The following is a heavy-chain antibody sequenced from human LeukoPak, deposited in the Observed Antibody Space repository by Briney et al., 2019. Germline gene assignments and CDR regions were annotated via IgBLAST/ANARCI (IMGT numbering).Heavy chain of an antibody. Sequence: ASVKVSCKSSGYTFTSYGISGVRQPPGQGLECMGWISAYNCNTNYAQTLQGRVTLTTDTSTSTAYMELRSLRSDDTAVYYCARDGLVAAAPFDYWGQGTLVTVSS. CDR2: ISAYNCNT. V-gene: IGHV1-18*01. D-gene: IGHD6-13*01. J-gene: IGHJ4*02. CDR3: ARDGLVAAAPFDY. CDR1: GYTFTSYG.